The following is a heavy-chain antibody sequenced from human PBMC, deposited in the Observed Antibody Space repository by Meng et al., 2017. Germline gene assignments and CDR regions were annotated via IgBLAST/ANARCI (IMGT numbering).Heavy chain of an antibody. CDR2: TYYRSKWYN. J-gene: IGHJ4*02. V-gene: IGHV6-1*01. Sequence: HLQQSGPGRINPSQPLPPPCAISGDTVSSDSAAWNWSRQSPSRGLEWLGRTYYRSKWYNDFAVSVKSRIIITPDTSKNHFSLQLNSVTPEDTAVYYCASGWSMFQTWGQGTLVTVSS. CDR1: GDTVSSDSAA. CDR3: ASGWSMFQT. D-gene: IGHD3-10*02.